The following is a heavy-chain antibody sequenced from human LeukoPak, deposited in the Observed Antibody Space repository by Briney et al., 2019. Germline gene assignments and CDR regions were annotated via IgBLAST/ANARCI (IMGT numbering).Heavy chain of an antibody. CDR3: AQTPAPPYYFDY. CDR1: GFSLSTSGVG. V-gene: IGHV2-5*01. J-gene: IGHJ4*02. Sequence: SGPTLVKPTQTLTLTCTFSGFSLSTSGVGVGWIRQPPGKALEWLALIYWNDDKRYSLSLKSRLTITKDTSKNQVVLTMTNMDPVDTATYYCAQTPAPPYYFDYWGQGTLVTVSS. CDR2: IYWNDDK.